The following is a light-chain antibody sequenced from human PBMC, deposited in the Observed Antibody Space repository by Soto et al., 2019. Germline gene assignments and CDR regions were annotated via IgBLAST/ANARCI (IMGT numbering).Light chain of an antibody. CDR1: QSVSSN. CDR3: QQYNSWPRT. V-gene: IGKV3-15*01. J-gene: IGKJ1*01. Sequence: EIVMTQSPATLSVSPGERATLSCRASQSVSSNLAWYQQKPGQAPRRLIYGASTRATGIPARFSGSGSGTEFTLTISSLQSEDFAVYYCQQYNSWPRTVGQGTKVDSK. CDR2: GAS.